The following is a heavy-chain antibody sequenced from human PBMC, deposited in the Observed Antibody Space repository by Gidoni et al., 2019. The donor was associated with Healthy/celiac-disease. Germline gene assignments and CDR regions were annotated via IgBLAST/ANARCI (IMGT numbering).Heavy chain of an antibody. D-gene: IGHD3-3*01. Sequence: EVQLVESGGGLVQPGRSLRRSCASSGFTFDDYAMHWVRQAPGKGLEWVSGISWNSGSIGYADSVKGRFTISRDNAKNSLYLQMNSLRAEDTALYYCAKDAYYDFWSGGNYFDYWGQGTLVTVSS. CDR2: ISWNSGSI. CDR1: GFTFDDYA. J-gene: IGHJ4*02. CDR3: AKDAYYDFWSGGNYFDY. V-gene: IGHV3-9*01.